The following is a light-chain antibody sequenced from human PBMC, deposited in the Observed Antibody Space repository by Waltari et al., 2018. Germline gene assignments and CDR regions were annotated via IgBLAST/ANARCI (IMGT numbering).Light chain of an antibody. V-gene: IGKV1-27*01. Sequence: DIQMTQSPSPLSASVGDRVTITCRASQGIGSLLAWYQQKAGKVPSLLIYAASTLQSGAPSRFSGRGSVTDFTLTISSLQPEDVATYYCQKYNSAPLTFGQGTKLEIK. CDR2: AAS. J-gene: IGKJ2*01. CDR3: QKYNSAPLT. CDR1: QGIGSL.